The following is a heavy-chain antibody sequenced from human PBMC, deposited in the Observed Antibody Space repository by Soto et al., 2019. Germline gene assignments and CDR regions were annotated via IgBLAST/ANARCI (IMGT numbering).Heavy chain of an antibody. D-gene: IGHD3-9*01. CDR2: ISAYNGNT. CDR1: GYTVTSYG. CDR3: ARDMGPYYDILTGYYKAPFDY. Sequence: ASVKVSCKASGYTVTSYGISWVRQAPGQGLEWMGWISAYNGNTNYAQKLQGRVTMTTDTSTSTAYMELRSLRSDDTAVYYCARDMGPYYDILTGYYKAPFDYWGQGTLVTVSS. J-gene: IGHJ4*02. V-gene: IGHV1-18*04.